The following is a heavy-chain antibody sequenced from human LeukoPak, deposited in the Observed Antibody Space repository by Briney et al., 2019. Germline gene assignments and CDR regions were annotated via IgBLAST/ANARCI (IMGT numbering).Heavy chain of an antibody. CDR3: ARDPEYSSSRSFGYYYYYMDV. V-gene: IGHV4-39*07. D-gene: IGHD6-6*01. CDR2: IFYGGNT. CDR1: GGSISSYY. Sequence: PSETLSLTCTVSGGSISSYYWGWIRQPPGKGLEWIGSIFYGGNTYYNPSLKSRVTISVDTSKNQFSLKLSSVTAADTAVYYCARDPEYSSSRSFGYYYYYMDVWGKGTTVTVSS. J-gene: IGHJ6*03.